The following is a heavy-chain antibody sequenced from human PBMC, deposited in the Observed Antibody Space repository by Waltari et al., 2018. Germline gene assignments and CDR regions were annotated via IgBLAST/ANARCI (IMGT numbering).Heavy chain of an antibody. CDR3: ARGGGDSGSYKNWFDP. J-gene: IGHJ5*02. Sequence: QVQLVQSGAEVKKPGASVKVSCKASGYTFTSYDINWVRQATGQGLEVMGWMNPNRGNTGNAQKFQGRVSITRNNSISTAYMELSSLRSEDTAVYYCARGGGDSGSYKNWFDPWGQGTLVTVSS. CDR2: MNPNRGNT. D-gene: IGHD1-26*01. V-gene: IGHV1-8*03. CDR1: GYTFTSYD.